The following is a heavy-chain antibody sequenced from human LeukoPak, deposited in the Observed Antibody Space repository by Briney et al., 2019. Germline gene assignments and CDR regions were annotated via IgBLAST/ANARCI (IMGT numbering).Heavy chain of an antibody. J-gene: IGHJ6*04. CDR1: GFTFSSYS. D-gene: IGHD2-2*01. Sequence: PGGSLRLSCAASGFTFSSYSMNWVRQAPGKGLEWVSSISNSSSYIYYADSVKGRFTISRDNAKNSLYLQMNSLRAEDTAVYYCARVLVPAAYYGMDVWGKGTTVTVSS. V-gene: IGHV3-21*01. CDR3: ARVLVPAAYYGMDV. CDR2: ISNSSSYI.